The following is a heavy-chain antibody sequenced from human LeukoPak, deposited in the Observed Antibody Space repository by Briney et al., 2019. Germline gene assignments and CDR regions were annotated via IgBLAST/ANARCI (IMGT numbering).Heavy chain of an antibody. V-gene: IGHV4-34*01. CDR3: AREDTIFGVVIDY. D-gene: IGHD3-3*01. CDR1: GGSFSGYY. Sequence: SETLSLTCAVYGGSFSGYYWSWIRQPPGKGLEWIGEINHSGSTNYNPSLKSRVTISVDTSKNQFSLKQSSVTAADTAVYYCAREDTIFGVVIDYWGQGTLVTVSS. CDR2: INHSGST. J-gene: IGHJ4*02.